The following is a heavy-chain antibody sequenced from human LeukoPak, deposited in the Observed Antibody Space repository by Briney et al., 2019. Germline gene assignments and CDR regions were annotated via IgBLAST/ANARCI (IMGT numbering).Heavy chain of an antibody. CDR2: INGGNGNT. CDR1: GYTFTTYA. J-gene: IGHJ6*04. D-gene: IGHD3-9*01. CDR3: ARESYDILTGYSDYYGIDV. V-gene: IGHV1-3*01. Sequence: GASVKVSCKASGYTFTTYAMHWVRQAPGQRLEWMGWINGGNGNTKYSQKFQGRVTITRETSASTDYMELRSLRSEDTAVYYCARESYDILTGYSDYYGIDVWGKGTTVTVSS.